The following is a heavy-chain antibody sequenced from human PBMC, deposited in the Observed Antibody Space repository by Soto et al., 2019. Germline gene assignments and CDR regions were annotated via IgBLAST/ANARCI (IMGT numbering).Heavy chain of an antibody. D-gene: IGHD6-19*01. Sequence: WETLSLTCAVYGGSFSGYYWSWIRQPPGKGLEWIGEINHSGSTNYNPSLKSRVTISVDTSKNQFSLKLSSVTAADTAVYYCARGGGSGWYKYYYYGMDVWGQGTTVTVSS. CDR2: INHSGST. J-gene: IGHJ6*02. CDR3: ARGGGSGWYKYYYYGMDV. V-gene: IGHV4-34*01. CDR1: GGSFSGYY.